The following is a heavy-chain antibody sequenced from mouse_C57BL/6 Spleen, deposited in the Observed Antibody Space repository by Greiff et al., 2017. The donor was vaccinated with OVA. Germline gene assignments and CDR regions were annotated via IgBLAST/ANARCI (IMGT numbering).Heavy chain of an antibody. D-gene: IGHD4-1*01. CDR2: IWSGGST. CDR3: ASWADYFDY. CDR1: GFSLTSYG. Sequence: QVQLKQSGPGLVQPSQSLSITCTVSGFSLTSYGVHWVRQSPGKGLEWLGVIWSGGSTDYNAAFISRLSISKDNSKSQVFFKMNSLQADDTAIYYCASWADYFDYWGQGTTLTVSS. V-gene: IGHV2-2*01. J-gene: IGHJ2*01.